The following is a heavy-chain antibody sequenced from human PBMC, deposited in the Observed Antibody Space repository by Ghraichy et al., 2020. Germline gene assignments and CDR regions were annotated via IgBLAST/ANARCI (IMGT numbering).Heavy chain of an antibody. D-gene: IGHD3-22*01. Sequence: ESLNISCTVSGGSISSYYWSWIRQPPGKGLEWIGYIYYSGSTNYNPSLKSRVTISVDTSKNQFSLKLSSVTAADTAVYYCARGEIYYDSSGSHAFDIWGQGKIVTVSS. CDR2: IYYSGST. CDR1: GGSISSYY. V-gene: IGHV4-59*01. J-gene: IGHJ3*02. CDR3: ARGEIYYDSSGSHAFDI.